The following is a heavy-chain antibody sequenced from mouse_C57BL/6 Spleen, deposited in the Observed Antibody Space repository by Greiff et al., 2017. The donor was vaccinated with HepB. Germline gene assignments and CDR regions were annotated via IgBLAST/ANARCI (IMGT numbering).Heavy chain of an antibody. J-gene: IGHJ4*01. Sequence: QVQLKESGPGLVAPSQSLSITCTVSGFSLTSYGVHWVRQPPGKGLEGLVVIWSDGSTTYNSALKSRLSISKDNSKSQVFLKMNSLQTDDTAMYYCATGSSYYYAMDYWGQGTSVTVSS. V-gene: IGHV2-6*03. CDR1: GFSLTSYG. CDR3: ATGSSYYYAMDY. D-gene: IGHD1-1*01. CDR2: IWSDGST.